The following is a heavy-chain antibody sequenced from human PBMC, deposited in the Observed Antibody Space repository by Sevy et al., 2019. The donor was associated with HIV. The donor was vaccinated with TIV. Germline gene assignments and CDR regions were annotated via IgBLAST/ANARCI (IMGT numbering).Heavy chain of an antibody. J-gene: IGHJ4*02. D-gene: IGHD3-9*01. CDR1: GGSISSSSYY. V-gene: IGHV4-39*01. CDR3: ASRSGILTGYIYYFDY. CDR2: IYYSGST. Sequence: SETLSLTCTVSGGSISSSSYYWGWIRQPPGKGLEWIGSIYYSGSTYYNPSLKSRVTISVDTSKNQFSLKLSSVTAADTAVYYCASRSGILTGYIYYFDYWGQGTLVTVSS.